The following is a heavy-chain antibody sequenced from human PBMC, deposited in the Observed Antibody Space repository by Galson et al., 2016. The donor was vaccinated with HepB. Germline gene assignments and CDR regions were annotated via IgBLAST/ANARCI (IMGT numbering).Heavy chain of an antibody. CDR1: RFTFSNYA. J-gene: IGHJ4*02. CDR2: ISGSGDWT. D-gene: IGHD3-10*01. Sequence: SLRLSCAASRFTFSNYAMSWVRQAPGKGLEWVSIISGSGDWTYYADSVKGRFTVSRDNSKSTLYLQMNSLRAEDTAVYYCAKPGAATYDFDYWGQGTLVTVSS. V-gene: IGHV3-23*01. CDR3: AKPGAATYDFDY.